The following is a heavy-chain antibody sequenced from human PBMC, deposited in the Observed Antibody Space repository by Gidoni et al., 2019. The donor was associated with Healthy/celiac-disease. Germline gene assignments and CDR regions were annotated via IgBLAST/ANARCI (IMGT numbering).Heavy chain of an antibody. D-gene: IGHD1-26*01. CDR2: ISGSGGST. Sequence: EVQLLESGGGLVQPGGSLRLSCAASGFTFSSYAMSWVRQAPGKGLEWVSAISGSGGSTYYADSVNGRFTISRDNSKNTLYLQMNSLRAEDTAVYYCAKLSDSGSYYVNSWFDPWGQGTLVTVSS. CDR3: AKLSDSGSYYVNSWFDP. CDR1: GFTFSSYA. J-gene: IGHJ5*02. V-gene: IGHV3-23*01.